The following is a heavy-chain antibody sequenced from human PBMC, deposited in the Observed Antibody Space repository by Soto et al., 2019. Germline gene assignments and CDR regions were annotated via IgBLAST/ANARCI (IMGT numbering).Heavy chain of an antibody. Sequence: ASVKVSCKVSGYSLTELSIHWVRQAPGQGLEWMGWISAYNGNTNYAQKLQGRVTMTTDTSTSTAYMELRSLRSDDTAVYYCARDMRWEPYLCDYWGQGTLVTVSS. V-gene: IGHV1-18*01. CDR1: GYSLTELS. CDR3: ARDMRWEPYLCDY. J-gene: IGHJ4*02. D-gene: IGHD1-26*01. CDR2: ISAYNGNT.